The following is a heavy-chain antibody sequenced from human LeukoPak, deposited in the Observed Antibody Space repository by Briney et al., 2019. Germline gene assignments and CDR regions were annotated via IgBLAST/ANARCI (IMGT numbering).Heavy chain of an antibody. J-gene: IGHJ3*02. CDR2: IYNDGSST. CDR3: ARVRVGSGSSHAADAFDI. V-gene: IGHV3-74*01. D-gene: IGHD1-26*01. CDR1: GFTFSSYW. Sequence: GGSLRVSCAAAGFTFSSYWMHWVRQAPGKGLVWVSRIYNDGSSTSYADSVKGRFTISRDNAKSTLYLQMNSLRAEDTAVYYCARVRVGSGSSHAADAFDIWGQGTMVTVSS.